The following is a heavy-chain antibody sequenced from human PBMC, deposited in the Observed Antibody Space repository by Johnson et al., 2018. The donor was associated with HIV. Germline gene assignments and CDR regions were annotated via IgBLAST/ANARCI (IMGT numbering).Heavy chain of an antibody. V-gene: IGHV3-11*04. CDR2: ISGSGGST. CDR1: GFTFSNAW. CDR3: ARAPYNWNLGLFDAFDV. D-gene: IGHD1-7*01. Sequence: QVQLVESGGGFVQPGGSLRLSCAASGFTFSNAWMSWVRQAPGKGLEWVSAISGSGGSTYYADSVKGRFTISRDNAKNSLFLQMNGLRAEDTAVYYCARAPYNWNLGLFDAFDVWGQGTKVTVSA. J-gene: IGHJ3*01.